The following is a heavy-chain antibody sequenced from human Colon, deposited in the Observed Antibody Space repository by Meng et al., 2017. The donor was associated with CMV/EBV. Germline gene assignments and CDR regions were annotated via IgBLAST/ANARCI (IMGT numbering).Heavy chain of an antibody. V-gene: IGHV3-23*01. Sequence: ASGFTFSRHAMHWVRQAPGKGLKWVSAINGNGAETYYGDSVKGRFTISRDNSKNTVYLQMNSLRAEDTAVYFCATDPYGYKYYFDYWGQGTLVTVSS. CDR1: GFTFSRHA. D-gene: IGHD5-24*01. CDR2: INGNGAET. CDR3: ATDPYGYKYYFDY. J-gene: IGHJ4*02.